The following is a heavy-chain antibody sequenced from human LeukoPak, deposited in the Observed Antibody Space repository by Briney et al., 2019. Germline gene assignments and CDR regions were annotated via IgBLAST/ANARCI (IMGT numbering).Heavy chain of an antibody. V-gene: IGHV5-51*01. Sequence: GGSLRLSCKGSGYSFSRYWIGWVRQMPGKGLEWMGIIYPGDSDTRYSPSFQGQVTISADKSISTAYLQWSSLKASDTAMYYCARLGVGYQLLDGCFDHWGQGTLVTVSS. CDR2: IYPGDSDT. D-gene: IGHD2-2*01. CDR1: GYSFSRYW. CDR3: ARLGVGYQLLDGCFDH. J-gene: IGHJ4*02.